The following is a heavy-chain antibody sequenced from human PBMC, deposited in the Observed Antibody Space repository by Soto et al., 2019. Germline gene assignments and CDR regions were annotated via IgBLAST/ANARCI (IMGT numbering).Heavy chain of an antibody. Sequence: PSETLSLTCTVSGGSISSGGYYWSWIRQHPGKGLEWIGYIYYSGSTYYSPSLKSRVTISVDTSKNQFSLKLSSVTAADTAVYYCARGAEELELRRGNNWFDAWGQGTLVTVSS. V-gene: IGHV4-31*03. CDR2: IYYSGST. J-gene: IGHJ5*02. CDR1: GGSISSGGYY. CDR3: ARGAEELELRRGNNWFDA. D-gene: IGHD1-7*01.